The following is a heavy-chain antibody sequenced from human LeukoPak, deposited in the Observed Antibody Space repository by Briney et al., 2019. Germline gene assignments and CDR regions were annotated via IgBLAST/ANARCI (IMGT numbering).Heavy chain of an antibody. J-gene: IGHJ5*02. V-gene: IGHV3-23*01. Sequence: GGSLRLSCAASGFTFSNYAMSWVRQAPGKGLEWVSTICGTSNNTYYPDSVKGRFTISRDNSKNTLYLQMSSLRAEDTAVYYCDSIERFDPWGQGTLVTVSS. D-gene: IGHD4-4*01. CDR1: GFTFSNYA. CDR2: ICGTSNNT. CDR3: DSIERFDP.